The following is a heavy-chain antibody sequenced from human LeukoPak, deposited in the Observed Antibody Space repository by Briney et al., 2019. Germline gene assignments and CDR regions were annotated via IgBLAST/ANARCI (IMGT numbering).Heavy chain of an antibody. CDR2: IVCSGGST. CDR3: SKWGDYDVLTGYYDSDF. J-gene: IGHJ4*02. V-gene: IGHV3-23*01. D-gene: IGHD3-9*01. Sequence: PGASLRLSCAASGFTFSNYAMSWVRQAPGKGLEWVSDIVCSGGSTYYADSVKGRFSISRDNSKNTLFLQMNSLRVEDTALYYCSKWGDYDVLTGYYDSDFWGQGTLVTVSS. CDR1: GFTFSNYA.